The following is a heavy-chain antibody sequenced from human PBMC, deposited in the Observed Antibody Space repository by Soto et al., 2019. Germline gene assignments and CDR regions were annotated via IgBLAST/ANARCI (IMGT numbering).Heavy chain of an antibody. CDR1: GYTFTSYG. CDR3: ARDTGIVAVPAAIPGYGMDV. CDR2: ISAYNGNT. Sequence: GASVKVSCKASGYTFTSYGISWVLQAPGQGLEWMGWISAYNGNTNYAQKLQGRVTMTTDTSTSTAYMELRSLRSDDTAVYYCARDTGIVAVPAAIPGYGMDVWGQGTTVTVSS. D-gene: IGHD2-2*02. J-gene: IGHJ6*02. V-gene: IGHV1-18*01.